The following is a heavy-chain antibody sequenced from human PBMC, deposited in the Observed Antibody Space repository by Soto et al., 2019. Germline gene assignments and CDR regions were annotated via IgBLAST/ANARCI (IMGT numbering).Heavy chain of an antibody. CDR1: GGTFSSYA. Sequence: VQLVQSGAEVKQPGSSVKVSCKASGGTFSSYAISWVRQAPGQGLEWMGGIIPIFGTANYAQKFQGRVTITADESTSTAYMELSSLRSEDTAVYYCASNRYCSGGSCYSSYYYYGMDVWGQGTTVTVSS. D-gene: IGHD2-15*01. J-gene: IGHJ6*02. CDR3: ASNRYCSGGSCYSSYYYYGMDV. CDR2: IIPIFGTA. V-gene: IGHV1-69*12.